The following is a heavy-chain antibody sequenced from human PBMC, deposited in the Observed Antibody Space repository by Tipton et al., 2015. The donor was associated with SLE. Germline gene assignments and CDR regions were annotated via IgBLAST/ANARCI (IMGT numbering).Heavy chain of an antibody. V-gene: IGHV3-23*01. CDR3: AKGRSGWHVGAFEI. CDR1: GFTFSNYA. CDR2: ISSSGDTT. D-gene: IGHD6-19*01. Sequence: SLRLSCAASGFTFSNYAMNWVRQAPGKGLKWVADISSSGDTTYYADSAKGRFTISRDNSKNTLYLQMNSLRVEDTAVYYCAKGRSGWHVGAFEIWGQGTVVTVP. J-gene: IGHJ3*02.